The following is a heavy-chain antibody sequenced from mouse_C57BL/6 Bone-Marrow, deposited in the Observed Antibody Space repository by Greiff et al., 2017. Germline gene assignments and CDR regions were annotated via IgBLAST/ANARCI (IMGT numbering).Heavy chain of an antibody. CDR1: GYTFTDYE. D-gene: IGHD3-2*02. CDR3: TRQTAQATLYYYAMDY. J-gene: IGHJ4*01. CDR2: IDPETGGT. V-gene: IGHV1-15*01. Sequence: QVQLQQSGAELVRPGASVTLSCKASGYTFTDYEMHWVKQTPVHGLEWIGAIDPETGGTAYNQKFKGKAILTADKSSSTAYMELRSLTSEASAVYYCTRQTAQATLYYYAMDYWGQGTSVTVSS.